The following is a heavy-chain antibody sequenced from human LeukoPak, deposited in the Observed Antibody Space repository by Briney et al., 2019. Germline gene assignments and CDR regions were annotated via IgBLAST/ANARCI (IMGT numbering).Heavy chain of an antibody. CDR2: ISSSSSYI. CDR1: GFTLSSYS. J-gene: IGHJ3*02. V-gene: IGHV3-21*01. Sequence: GGSLRLSCAASGFTLSSYSMNWVRQAPGKGLEWVSSISSSSSYIYYADSVKGRFTISRDNAKNSLYLQMNSLRAEDTAVYYCARDSALGYCSGGSCYAFDIWGQGTMVTVSS. CDR3: ARDSALGYCSGGSCYAFDI. D-gene: IGHD2-15*01.